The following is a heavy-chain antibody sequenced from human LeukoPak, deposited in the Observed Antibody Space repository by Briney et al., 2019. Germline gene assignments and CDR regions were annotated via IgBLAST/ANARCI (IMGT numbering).Heavy chain of an antibody. Sequence: GGSLRPSCAASGLTFSKYWMLWVRHAPGKGLETVSRINTDGTVTTYADSVKGRFTVSRDNADNTMFLQMNSVRDEDTAVYYCATKQWLAPPPDSWGQGTPVTVSS. J-gene: IGHJ4*02. CDR3: ATKQWLAPPPDS. CDR1: GLTFSKYW. V-gene: IGHV3-74*01. CDR2: INTDGTVT. D-gene: IGHD6-19*01.